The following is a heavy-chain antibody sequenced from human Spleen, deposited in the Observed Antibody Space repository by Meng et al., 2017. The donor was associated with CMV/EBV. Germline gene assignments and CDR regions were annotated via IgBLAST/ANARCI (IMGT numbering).Heavy chain of an antibody. CDR3: ASSWGGYHIY. D-gene: IGHD3-3*01. J-gene: IGHJ4*02. V-gene: IGHV3-20*04. CDR1: GFTFDDYG. Sequence: GESLKISCAASGFTFDDYGMSWVRQAPGKGLEWVSSINWNGGSTGYADSVKGRFTISRDNAKNSLYLQMNSLRAEDTALYYCASSWGGYHIYWGQGALVTVSS. CDR2: INWNGGST.